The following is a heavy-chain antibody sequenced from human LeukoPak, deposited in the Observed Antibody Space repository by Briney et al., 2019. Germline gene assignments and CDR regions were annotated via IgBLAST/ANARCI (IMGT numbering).Heavy chain of an antibody. CDR3: AKGGGTSYYSYMYV. V-gene: IGHV3-23*01. J-gene: IGHJ6*03. D-gene: IGHD1-1*01. CDR2: FSASGYTT. CDR1: GFSFSNYA. Sequence: PGGSLRLSCAASGFSFSNYAMSWVRQAPGKGLEWVSVFSASGYTTDYADSVKGRFTISRDNSKNMLYLQMNSLRAEDTAVYYCAKGGGTSYYSYMYVWGKGTTVTVSS.